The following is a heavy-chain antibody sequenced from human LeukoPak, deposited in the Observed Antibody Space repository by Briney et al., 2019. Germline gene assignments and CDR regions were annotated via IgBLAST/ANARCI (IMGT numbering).Heavy chain of an antibody. CDR1: GFTFDDYA. CDR3: AKGSSSSWGYFDY. D-gene: IGHD6-13*01. J-gene: IGHJ4*02. V-gene: IGHV3-9*01. Sequence: GGSLRLSCAASGFTFDDYAMHWVRQAPGKGLEWVSGISWNSGSIGYADSVKGRFTISRDNAKNSLYLQMNSLRAEDTALYYCAKGSSSSWGYFDYWGQGTLVTVSS. CDR2: ISWNSGSI.